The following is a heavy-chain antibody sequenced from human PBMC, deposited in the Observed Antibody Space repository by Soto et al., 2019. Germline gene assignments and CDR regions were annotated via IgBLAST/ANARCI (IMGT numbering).Heavy chain of an antibody. J-gene: IGHJ6*02. Sequence: GESLKISCKGSGYSFTSYWISWVRQMPGKGLEWMGIIYPGDSDTRYSPSFQGQVTISADKSISTAYLQWSSLKASDTAMYYCARPIYGDYPYYYGMDVWGQGTTVTVSS. D-gene: IGHD4-17*01. CDR2: IYPGDSDT. V-gene: IGHV5-51*01. CDR1: GYSFTSYW. CDR3: ARPIYGDYPYYYGMDV.